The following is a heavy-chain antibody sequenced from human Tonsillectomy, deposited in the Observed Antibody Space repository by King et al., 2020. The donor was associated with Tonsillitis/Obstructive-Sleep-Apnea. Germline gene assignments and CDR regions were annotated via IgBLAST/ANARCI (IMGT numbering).Heavy chain of an antibody. CDR2: ISCSNGGT. V-gene: IGHV3-23*04. D-gene: IGHD6-19*01. J-gene: IGHJ5*02. CDR1: GCTFSTYA. CDR3: AKDFAAVTGDPGS. Sequence: QLVQSGGGLVQPGGSLRLSCVASGCTFSTYAMTWVRQAPVKGPAWVPGISCSNGGTYYDDSVKGRFTITRDNSKKTLYLQMSSLRADDPALYYCAKDFAAVTGDPGSWGQGTLVTVSS.